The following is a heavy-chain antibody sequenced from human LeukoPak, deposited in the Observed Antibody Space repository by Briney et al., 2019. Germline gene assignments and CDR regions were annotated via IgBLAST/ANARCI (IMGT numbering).Heavy chain of an antibody. CDR2: ISAYNGDT. CDR1: GYTFTSYG. J-gene: IGHJ5*02. V-gene: IGHV1-18*01. Sequence: GASVKVSCKASGYTFTSYGISWVRQAPGQGLEWMGWISAYNGDTNYAQKFQGRVTMTRDTSISTAYMELSRLRSDDTAVYYCARGPRLLRGWFDPWGQGTLVTVSS. CDR3: ARGPRLLRGWFDP. D-gene: IGHD2/OR15-2a*01.